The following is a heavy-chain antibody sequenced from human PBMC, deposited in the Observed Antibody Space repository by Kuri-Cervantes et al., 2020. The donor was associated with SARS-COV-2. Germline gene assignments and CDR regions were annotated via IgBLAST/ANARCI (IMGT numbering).Heavy chain of an antibody. D-gene: IGHD3-3*01. CDR3: ASPRYYDFWSGPAGVMDV. CDR2: FSVSGNTT. J-gene: IGHJ6*02. Sequence: GESLKISCAASGFTFSIYAMSWVRQAPGKGLEWVSTFSVSGNTTYYADSVKGRFTISRDDSKNTLYLQMNGLRAEDTAMYYCASPRYYDFWSGPAGVMDVWGQGTMVTVSS. CDR1: GFTFSIYA. V-gene: IGHV3-23*01.